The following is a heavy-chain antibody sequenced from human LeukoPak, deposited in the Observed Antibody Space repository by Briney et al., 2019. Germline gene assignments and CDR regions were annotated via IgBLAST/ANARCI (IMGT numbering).Heavy chain of an antibody. V-gene: IGHV3-21*04. CDR2: ISSSSSNI. Sequence: GGSLRLSCAASGFDFSTYSIDWVRQAPGKGLEWVSYISSSSSNIYHADFVMGRFTISRDNAKKSLYLEMNSLRAEDTAVYYCAREEQQLADYWGQGTLVSVSS. D-gene: IGHD6-13*01. CDR1: GFDFSTYS. J-gene: IGHJ4*02. CDR3: AREEQQLADY.